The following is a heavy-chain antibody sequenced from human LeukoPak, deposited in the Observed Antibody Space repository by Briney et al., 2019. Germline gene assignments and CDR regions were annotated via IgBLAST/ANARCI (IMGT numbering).Heavy chain of an antibody. CDR1: GGSISSYY. CDR2: IYYSGST. D-gene: IGHD6-19*01. CDR3: ARGLQWLPEDY. Sequence: ASETLSLTCTVSGGSISSYYWSWIRQPPGKGLEWIGYIYYSGSTNYNPSLKSRVTISVDTSKNQFPLKLSSVTAADTAVYYCARGLQWLPEDYWGQGTLVTVSS. V-gene: IGHV4-59*08. J-gene: IGHJ4*02.